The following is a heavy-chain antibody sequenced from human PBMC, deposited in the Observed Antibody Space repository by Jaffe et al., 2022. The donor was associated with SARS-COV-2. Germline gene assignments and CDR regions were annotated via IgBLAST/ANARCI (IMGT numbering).Heavy chain of an antibody. J-gene: IGHJ6*02. Sequence: QVQLVQSGSELKKPGASVKVSCKASGYTFTSYAMNWVRQAPGQGLEWMGWINTNTGNPTYAQGFTGRFVFSLDTSVSTAYLQISSLKAEDTAVYYCARAQIFMITFGGVIVLDYYYGMDVWGQGTTVTVSS. CDR3: ARAQIFMITFGGVIVLDYYYGMDV. D-gene: IGHD3-16*02. CDR1: GYTFTSYA. V-gene: IGHV7-4-1*02. CDR2: INTNTGNP.